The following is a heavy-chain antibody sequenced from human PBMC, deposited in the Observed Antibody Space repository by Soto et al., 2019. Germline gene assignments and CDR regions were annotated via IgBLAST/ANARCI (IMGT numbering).Heavy chain of an antibody. Sequence: QVQLQESGPGLVKPSQTLSLTCTVSGGSISSGGYYWSWIRQHPGKGLEWIGYIYYSGSTYYNPSLKSRVTISVDTSKNQFTLKLSSVTTADTAVYYCARDVRYSSSCLGVDYWGQGTLVTVSS. CDR2: IYYSGST. D-gene: IGHD6-6*01. V-gene: IGHV4-31*03. CDR1: GGSISSGGYY. J-gene: IGHJ4*02. CDR3: ARDVRYSSSCLGVDY.